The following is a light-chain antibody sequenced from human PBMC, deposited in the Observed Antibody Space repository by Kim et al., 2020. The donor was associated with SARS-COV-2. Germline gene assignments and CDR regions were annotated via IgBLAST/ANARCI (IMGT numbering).Light chain of an antibody. J-gene: IGKJ1*01. CDR1: QSVSSY. CDR2: DAS. Sequence: VSPGERATLSCRASQSVSSYLAWYQQKPGQAPRPLIYDASNRATGIPARFSGSGSGTDFTLTISSLEPEDFAVYYCQQRSNWPPTFCQGTKVDIK. CDR3: QQRSNWPPT. V-gene: IGKV3-11*01.